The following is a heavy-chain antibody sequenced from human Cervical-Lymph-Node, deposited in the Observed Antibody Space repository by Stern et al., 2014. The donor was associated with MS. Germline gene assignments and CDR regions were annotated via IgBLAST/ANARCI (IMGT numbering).Heavy chain of an antibody. Sequence: EVQLVESGAGLVKPGGSLRLSCAASGFTFSSYSMNCVRQAPGQALAWVSSISSSSSYIYYADSVKGRFTISRDNAKNSLYLQMNSLRAEDTAVYYCARVGSWDNGDSWGQGTLVTVSS. CDR2: ISSSSSYI. D-gene: IGHD6-13*01. CDR3: ARVGSWDNGDS. CDR1: GFTFSSYS. V-gene: IGHV3-21*01. J-gene: IGHJ4*02.